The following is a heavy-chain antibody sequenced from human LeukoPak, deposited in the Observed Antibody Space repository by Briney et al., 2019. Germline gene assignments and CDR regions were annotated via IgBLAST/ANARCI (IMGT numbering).Heavy chain of an antibody. CDR2: IIPIFGTA. D-gene: IGHD3-22*01. J-gene: IGHJ6*03. CDR3: ARLTYDTSVYYYYYFYMDV. CDR1: GGTLSSYA. Sequence: GASVKVSCKASGGTLSSYAISWVRQAPGQGLEWMGGIIPIFGTANYAQKFQGRVTITADESTSTAYMELSSLRSDDTAVYYCARLTYDTSVYYYYYFYMDVWGKGTTVTISS. V-gene: IGHV1-69*01.